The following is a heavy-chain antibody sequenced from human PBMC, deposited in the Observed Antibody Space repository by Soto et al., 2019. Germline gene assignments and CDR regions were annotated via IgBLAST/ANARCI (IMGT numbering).Heavy chain of an antibody. V-gene: IGHV1-69*06. CDR3: EGITKKIADKRVYYCGVDV. Sequence: QVQLVQSGPEVKKPGSSVKVSCKASGGTFSSYAVNWVRQAPGQGVEWLGAIIPVFATPKYGHTFQGRLSITADRPTATTYMELSSLSADDTAVYYCEGITKKIADKRVYYCGVDVWGQGTPVTVSS. CDR2: IIPVFATP. CDR1: GGTFSSYA. D-gene: IGHD1-20*01. J-gene: IGHJ6*02.